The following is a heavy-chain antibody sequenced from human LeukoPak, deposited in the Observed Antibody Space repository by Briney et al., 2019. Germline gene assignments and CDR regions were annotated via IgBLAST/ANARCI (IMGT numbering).Heavy chain of an antibody. CDR2: IIPIFGTA. CDR1: GGTFSSYA. J-gene: IGHJ4*02. Sequence: ASVKVSCKASGGTFSSYAISWVRQAPGQGLEWMGGIIPIFGTANYAQKFQGRVTITADESTSTAYMELSGLRSEDTAVYYCAGPRGGVPAAIWGQGTLVTVSS. V-gene: IGHV1-69*13. D-gene: IGHD2-2*01. CDR3: AGPRGGVPAAI.